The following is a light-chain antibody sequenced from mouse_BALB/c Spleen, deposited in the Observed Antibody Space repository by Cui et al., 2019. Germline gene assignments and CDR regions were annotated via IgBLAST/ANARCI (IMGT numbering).Light chain of an antibody. CDR2: GAT. V-gene: IGKV13-85*01. CDR3: QQYWSTPYT. Sequence: DIQMTQSSSYLSVSLVDRVTITCQPSDHINNWVAWYQQKPGNAPRLLISGATSLETGVPSRFSGSGSGKDYTLSITSLQTEDVATYYCQQYWSTPYTFGGGTKLEIK. J-gene: IGKJ2*01. CDR1: DHINNW.